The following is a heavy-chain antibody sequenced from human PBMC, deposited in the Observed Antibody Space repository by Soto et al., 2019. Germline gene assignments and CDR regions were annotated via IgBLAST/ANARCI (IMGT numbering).Heavy chain of an antibody. D-gene: IGHD1-26*01. CDR3: ARALAGSYLY. V-gene: IGHV6-1*01. Sequence: PSQTLSLTCAISGDSVSSKSAAWNWIRQSPSRGLEWLGRTCYRSKWSTDYAVSVKGRITVNPDTSKNQFSLHLNSVTPEDTAVYDCARALAGSYLYWGQGTLVTVSS. CDR1: GDSVSSKSAA. J-gene: IGHJ4*01. CDR2: TCYRSKWST.